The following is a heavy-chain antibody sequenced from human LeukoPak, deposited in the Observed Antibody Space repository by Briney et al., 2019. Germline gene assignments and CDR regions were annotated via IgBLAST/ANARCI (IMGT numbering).Heavy chain of an antibody. D-gene: IGHD3-9*01. V-gene: IGHV4-59*01. J-gene: IGHJ4*02. Sequence: SETLSLTCTVSGGSMSSYYWNWIRQPPGKGLEWIAYIYYSGTTNYNPSLKSRVTISVDASRKHFSLKLTSVTAADTAVYYCARGRFDIVSGYYADYWGRGTLVTVSS. CDR1: GGSMSSYY. CDR2: IYYSGTT. CDR3: ARGRFDIVSGYYADY.